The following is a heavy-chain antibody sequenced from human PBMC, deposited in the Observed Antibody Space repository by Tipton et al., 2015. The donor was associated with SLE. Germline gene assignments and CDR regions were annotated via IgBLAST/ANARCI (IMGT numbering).Heavy chain of an antibody. Sequence: TLSLTCTVSGDAIERNTYYWGWIRQPPGKGLEWIGNIYYSGATYYNVSLKSRLTISLDTSKNQFSLNLRSVTAADTAMYYCATLNFRAWYFEYWGQGLLVTVSS. CDR3: ATLNFRAWYFEY. CDR1: GDAIERNTYY. V-gene: IGHV4-39*07. D-gene: IGHD1-14*01. CDR2: IYYSGAT. J-gene: IGHJ4*02.